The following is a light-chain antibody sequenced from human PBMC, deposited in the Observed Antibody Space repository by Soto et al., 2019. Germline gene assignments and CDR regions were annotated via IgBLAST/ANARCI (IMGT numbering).Light chain of an antibody. CDR3: GTWDSSLITGH. CDR1: SSNIGNNY. J-gene: IGLJ2*01. Sequence: QSVLTQPPSVSAAPGQTVTISCSGSSSNIGNNYVSWYQQVPGTAPKLLIYDNNKRPSGIPDRFSGSKSGTSATLGITGLQTGDEADYYCGTWDSSLITGHFGGGTKLTVL. CDR2: DNN. V-gene: IGLV1-51*01.